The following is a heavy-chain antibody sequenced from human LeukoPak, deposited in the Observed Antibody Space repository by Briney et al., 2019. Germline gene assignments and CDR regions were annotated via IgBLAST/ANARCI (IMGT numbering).Heavy chain of an antibody. V-gene: IGHV4-4*07. Sequence: SETLSLTCTVSGGSISSYYWSWIRQPAGKGLEWIGRIYTSGSTNYNPSLKSRVTISVDPSKNQFSLKLSSVTDADTAVYYCARDGSEVAFDIWGQGTMVTVFS. CDR2: IYTSGST. J-gene: IGHJ3*02. CDR1: GGSISSYY. CDR3: ARDGSEVAFDI. D-gene: IGHD2-2*03.